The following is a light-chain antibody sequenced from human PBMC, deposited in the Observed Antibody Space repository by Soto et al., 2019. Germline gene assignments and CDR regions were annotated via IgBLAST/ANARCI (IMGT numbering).Light chain of an antibody. J-gene: IGLJ2*01. V-gene: IGLV1-51*01. CDR1: SSNIGSNY. Sequence: QSVLTQPPSVSAAPGQKVTIPCSGSSSNIGSNYVSWYQHLPGTAPKLLIYDNNKRPSGIPDRFSGSKSGTSATLGITGLQTGDEADYYCGTWDSSLSAVVFGGGTKLTVL. CDR3: GTWDSSLSAVV. CDR2: DNN.